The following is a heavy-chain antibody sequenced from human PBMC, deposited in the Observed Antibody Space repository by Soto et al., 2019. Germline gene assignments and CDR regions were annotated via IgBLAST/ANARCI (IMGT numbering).Heavy chain of an antibody. D-gene: IGHD3-10*01. CDR2: ISDSGADT. CDR3: AKEQKGEILTTGVIDY. Sequence: EVQLLESGGGLVQPGGSLRLSCVTSGFTFSNYAMNWVRQAPGKGLEWVAVISDSGADTYYADSVKGQFTISRDNSKSTLYLQMNSLRAEDTAVYYCAKEQKGEILTTGVIDYWGQGTLVTVSS. CDR1: GFTFSNYA. V-gene: IGHV3-23*01. J-gene: IGHJ4*02.